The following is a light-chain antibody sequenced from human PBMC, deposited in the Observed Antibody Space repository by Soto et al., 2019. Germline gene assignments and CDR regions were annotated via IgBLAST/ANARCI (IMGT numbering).Light chain of an antibody. Sequence: QSALTQHASVSGSPGQSITISCTGTSSDVGGYNYVSWYQQHPGKAPKLIIYEVSNRPSGVSNRFSGSKSGNTASLTVSGLEAEYEADYYCSSYSSVTTLWVFGGGTKLTVL. CDR2: EVS. CDR1: SSDVGGYNY. J-gene: IGLJ3*02. V-gene: IGLV2-14*01. CDR3: SSYSSVTTLWV.